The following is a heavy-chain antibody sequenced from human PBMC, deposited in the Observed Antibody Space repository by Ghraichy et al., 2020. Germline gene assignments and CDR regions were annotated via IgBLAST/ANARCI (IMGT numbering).Heavy chain of an antibody. CDR2: IKSKTDGGTT. D-gene: IGHD3-9*01. J-gene: IGHJ6*02. Sequence: GGSLRLSCAASGFSFSNAWMSWVRQAPGKGLEWVGRIKSKTDGGTTDYAAPVKGRFTISRDDSKNTVYLQMNSLKTEDTAMYYCTTDILTGYYTYYYYYGMDVWGQGTTVTVSS. CDR1: GFSFSNAW. CDR3: TTDILTGYYTYYYYYGMDV. V-gene: IGHV3-15*01.